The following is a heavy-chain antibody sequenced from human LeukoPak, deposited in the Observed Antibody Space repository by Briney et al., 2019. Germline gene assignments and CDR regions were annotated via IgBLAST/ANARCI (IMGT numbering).Heavy chain of an antibody. D-gene: IGHD2-2*01. CDR1: GFTFSSYS. CDR2: INFNGGST. CDR3: ARRRTSCYDY. V-gene: IGHV3-64*02. Sequence: GESLKISCAASGFTFSSYSMHWVRQAPGKGLEYVSGINFNGGSTSYADSVRGRFTISRDNSKNTLYLQMGSLRGEDMAVYYCARRRTSCYDYWGQGTLVTVSS. J-gene: IGHJ4*02.